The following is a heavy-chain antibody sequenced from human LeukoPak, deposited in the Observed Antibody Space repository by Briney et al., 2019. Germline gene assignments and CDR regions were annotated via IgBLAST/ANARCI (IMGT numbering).Heavy chain of an antibody. CDR2: IKKDGSEK. CDR3: ARDGSPRRRWFDP. Sequence: GGSLRLSCAASGFTFSSHRMSWVRQAPGKGLEWVANIKKDGSEKYYVDSVKGRFTISRDNAKTSLYLQMNSLRAEDTAVYYCARDGSPRRRWFDPWGQGTLVTVSS. V-gene: IGHV3-7*01. CDR1: GFTFSSHR. J-gene: IGHJ5*02.